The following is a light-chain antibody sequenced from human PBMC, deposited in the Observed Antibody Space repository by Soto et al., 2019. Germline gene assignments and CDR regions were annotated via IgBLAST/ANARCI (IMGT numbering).Light chain of an antibody. Sequence: DININQSASSVAASVGDRVSLTCRASQSISTYLNWYQQKPGKAPKLLIYAASSLQSGVPSRFSGSGSGTDFTLTISSLQPEDFATYYCQQSYSTPPTFGGGTKVDIK. CDR3: QQSYSTPPT. V-gene: IGKV1-39*01. CDR1: QSISTY. J-gene: IGKJ4*02. CDR2: AAS.